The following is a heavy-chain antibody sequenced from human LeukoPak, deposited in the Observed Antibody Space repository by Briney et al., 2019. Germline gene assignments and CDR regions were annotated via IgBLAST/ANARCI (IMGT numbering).Heavy chain of an antibody. D-gene: IGHD3-10*02. CDR2: IYHSGST. Sequence: SETLSLTCTVSGYSISSGYYWGWIRQPPGKGLEWIGSIYHSGSTYYNPSLKSRVTISVDTSKNQFSLKLNSVTAADTAVYYCARSVRGVIITGAFDIWGQGTMVTVSP. J-gene: IGHJ3*02. CDR3: ARSVRGVIITGAFDI. CDR1: GYSISSGYY. V-gene: IGHV4-38-2*02.